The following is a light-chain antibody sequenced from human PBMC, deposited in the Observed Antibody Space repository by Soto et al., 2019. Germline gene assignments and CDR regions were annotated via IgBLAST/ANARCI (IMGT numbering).Light chain of an antibody. V-gene: IGKV1-5*03. CDR2: KVS. J-gene: IGKJ4*01. CDR1: QSISNL. Sequence: DIQMTQSPSTLSAFVGATVPITCRASQSISNLLAWYQQKPGKAPQLLIYKVSSLESGAPSRFSGSGSGTEFTLTISSLQPEDFATYYCQQLNSFPLTFGGGTKVDIK. CDR3: QQLNSFPLT.